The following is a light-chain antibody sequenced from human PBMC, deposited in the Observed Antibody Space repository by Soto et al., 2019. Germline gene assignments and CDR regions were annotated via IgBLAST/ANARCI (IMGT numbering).Light chain of an antibody. J-gene: IGKJ1*01. CDR2: NAS. Sequence: DIQMTQSPSTLSASVGDRVTIACRASQSISNYLAWYQQKPGKAPKLLIYNASSLESGVPTRFSGSGSGTEFTLTISILQPDDFATYYCQQYNSYSWTFGQGTKVEIK. CDR1: QSISNY. CDR3: QQYNSYSWT. V-gene: IGKV1-5*03.